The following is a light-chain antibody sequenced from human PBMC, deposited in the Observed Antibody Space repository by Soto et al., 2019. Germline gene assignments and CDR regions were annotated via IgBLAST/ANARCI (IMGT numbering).Light chain of an antibody. V-gene: IGKV1-5*01. CDR2: DAS. CDR1: QDISRW. Sequence: DIQLTHSPATPSASVGDIVSITCRASQDISRWLAWYQQKPGKAPKVLIWDASSLQRGVRSRFTGSGSGTEFPLTINGPQPDDFATYYCQQYNGYRTWTFGQGTKVDIK. CDR3: QQYNGYRTWT. J-gene: IGKJ1*01.